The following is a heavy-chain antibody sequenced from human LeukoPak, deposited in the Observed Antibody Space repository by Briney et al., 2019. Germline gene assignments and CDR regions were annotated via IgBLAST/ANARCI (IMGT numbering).Heavy chain of an antibody. Sequence: ASVKVFCKTSGYTFTSFYMHWVRQAPGQGLEWMGIINPSAGTTGYAQKFQGRVTITADESTSTAYMELSSLRSEDTAVYYCARGVVVVAATWYYYGMDVWGQGTTVTVSS. CDR3: ARGVVVVAATWYYYGMDV. CDR1: GYTFTSFY. V-gene: IGHV1-46*01. J-gene: IGHJ6*02. CDR2: INPSAGTT. D-gene: IGHD2-15*01.